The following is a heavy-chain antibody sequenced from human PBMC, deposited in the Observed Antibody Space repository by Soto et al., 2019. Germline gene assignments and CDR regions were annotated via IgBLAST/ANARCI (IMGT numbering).Heavy chain of an antibody. D-gene: IGHD6-13*01. V-gene: IGHV1-3*01. CDR2: INAGNGNT. CDR3: ARDYGAAGTRDYYFDY. CDR1: GYTFTSYA. Sequence: AASVKVSCKTSGYTFTSYAMHWVRQAPGQRLEWMGWINAGNGNTEYSQKFQGRVTITRDTSASTAYMELSSLRSEDTAVYYCARDYGAAGTRDYYFDYWGQGTLVTVSS. J-gene: IGHJ4*02.